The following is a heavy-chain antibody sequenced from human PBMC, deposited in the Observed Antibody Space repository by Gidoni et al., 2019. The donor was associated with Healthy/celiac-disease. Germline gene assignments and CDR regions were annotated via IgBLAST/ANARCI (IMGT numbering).Heavy chain of an antibody. J-gene: IGHJ6*02. V-gene: IGHV1-24*01. Sequence: QVQLVQSGAEGKKPGASVKVACKVSGYTLTELSMHWVRQAPGNGLEWMGGFEPEDGETIYAQKFQGRVTMTEDTSTDTAYMELSSLRSEDTAVYYCATDRSITMVRGDYYYGMDVWGQGTTVTVSS. CDR3: ATDRSITMVRGDYYYGMDV. CDR1: GYTLTELS. CDR2: FEPEDGET. D-gene: IGHD3-10*01.